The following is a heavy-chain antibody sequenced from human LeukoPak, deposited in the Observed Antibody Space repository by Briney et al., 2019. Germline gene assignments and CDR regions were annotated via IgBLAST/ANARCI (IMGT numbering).Heavy chain of an antibody. Sequence: GASVKVFCKASGGTFSSYAISWVRQAPGQGLEWMGGIIPIFGTANYAQKFQGRVTITADESTSTAYMELSSLRSEDTAVYYCARDSAAGNNWFDPWGQGTLVTVSS. V-gene: IGHV1-69*13. D-gene: IGHD6-13*01. CDR3: ARDSAAGNNWFDP. J-gene: IGHJ5*02. CDR1: GGTFSSYA. CDR2: IIPIFGTA.